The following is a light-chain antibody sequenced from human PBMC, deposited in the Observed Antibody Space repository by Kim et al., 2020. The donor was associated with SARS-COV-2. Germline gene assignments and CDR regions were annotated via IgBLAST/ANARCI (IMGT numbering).Light chain of an antibody. CDR2: DAS. CDR3: QEGNSYS. CDR1: QSVTRW. J-gene: IGKJ3*01. Sequence: VSASVGDRVHITCRASQSVTRWVAWYQQKPGRAPKILIYDASTLESGVPSRFSGSGSGTEFTLAISSLQPDDYATYFCQEGNSYSFGPGTKVDIK. V-gene: IGKV1-5*01.